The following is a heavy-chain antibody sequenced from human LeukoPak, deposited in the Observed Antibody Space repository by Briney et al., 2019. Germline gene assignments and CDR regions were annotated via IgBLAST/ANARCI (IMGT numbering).Heavy chain of an antibody. V-gene: IGHV4-39*07. D-gene: IGHD3-16*01. CDR3: AREGGATDY. Sequence: SETLSLTCTVSGGSISSSSYYWGWIRQPPGKGLEWIGSIYYSGSTYYNPSLKSRVTISVDTSKNQFSLKLSSVTAADTAVYYCAREGGATDYWGQGTLVTVSS. CDR1: GGSISSSSYY. J-gene: IGHJ4*02. CDR2: IYYSGST.